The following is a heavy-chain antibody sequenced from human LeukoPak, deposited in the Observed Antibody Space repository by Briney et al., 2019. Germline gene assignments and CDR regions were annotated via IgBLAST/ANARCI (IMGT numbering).Heavy chain of an antibody. D-gene: IGHD3-22*01. CDR1: GFTFSRYG. CDR3: ASGDTTGYSGDAFNI. V-gene: IGHV3-33*08. J-gene: IGHJ3*02. Sequence: GGSLRLSCAASGFTFSRYGMHWVRQAPGKGLEWVAIIWYDGSNKYYADSVKGRFTISRDTSKNTLYMQMDSLRAEDTAVYYCASGDTTGYSGDAFNIWGQGTMVTVSS. CDR2: IWYDGSNK.